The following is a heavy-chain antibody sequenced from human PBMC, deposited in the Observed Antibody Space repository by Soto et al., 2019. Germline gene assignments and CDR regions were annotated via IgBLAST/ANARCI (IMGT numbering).Heavy chain of an antibody. D-gene: IGHD3-10*01. V-gene: IGHV1-18*01. CDR2: ISVYNGNI. J-gene: IGHJ4*02. CDR3: ARTYGSGDYFLPFEY. CDR1: GYMFNTYG. Sequence: QVQLLQSGAEVKKPGASMKVSCKASGYMFNTYGITWVRQAPGQGLEWMGWISVYNGNIDYAPKFEGRVTMTTDTSTSTAYMELKSLTSDDTAVYYCARTYGSGDYFLPFEYWGQGTPVSVSS.